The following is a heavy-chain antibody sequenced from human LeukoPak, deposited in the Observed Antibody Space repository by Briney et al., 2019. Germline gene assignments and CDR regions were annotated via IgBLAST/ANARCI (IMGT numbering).Heavy chain of an antibody. J-gene: IGHJ4*02. CDR1: GFTFSSYG. CDR2: VWYDGGHK. Sequence: GGSLRLSCAASGFTFSSYGMHWVRQAPGKGLEWVALVWYDGGHKVYADSVKGRFTISRDNSKNTLYLQMNSLRAEDTAVYYCAGFYGGNRLGFDYWGQGTLVTVAS. CDR3: AGFYGGNRLGFDY. V-gene: IGHV3-33*01. D-gene: IGHD4-23*01.